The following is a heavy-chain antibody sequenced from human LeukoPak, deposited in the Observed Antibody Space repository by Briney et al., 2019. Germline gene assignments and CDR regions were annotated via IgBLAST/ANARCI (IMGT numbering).Heavy chain of an antibody. CDR1: GGTFSSYA. CDR3: ARVLRYFDWLLYHAFDI. D-gene: IGHD3-9*01. Sequence: ASVKVSCKASGGTFSSYAISWVRQAPGQGLEWMGRIIPILGIANYAQKFQGRVTITADKSTSTAYMELSSLRSEDTAVYYCARVLRYFDWLLYHAFDIWGQGTMVTVSS. J-gene: IGHJ3*02. CDR2: IIPILGIA. V-gene: IGHV1-69*04.